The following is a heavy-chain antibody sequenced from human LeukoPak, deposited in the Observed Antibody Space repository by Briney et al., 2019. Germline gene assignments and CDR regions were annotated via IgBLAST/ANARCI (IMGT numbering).Heavy chain of an antibody. V-gene: IGHV3-9*01. CDR3: ARGPTRYYFDY. J-gene: IGHJ4*02. CDR2: ISWNSGSI. Sequence: GGSLRLSCAASGFTFDDYAMHWVRQAPGKGLEWVSGISWNSGSIGYADSVKGRFTISRDNAKNSLYLQMNSLRAEDTALCYSARGPTRYYFDYWGQGTLVTVSS. CDR1: GFTFDDYA.